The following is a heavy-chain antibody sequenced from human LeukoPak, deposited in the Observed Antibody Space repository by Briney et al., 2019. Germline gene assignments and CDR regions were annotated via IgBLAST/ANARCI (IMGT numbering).Heavy chain of an antibody. J-gene: IGHJ4*02. CDR2: IYYSGST. CDR1: GGSISTSGSY. V-gene: IGHV4-39*01. Sequence: SETLSLTCTVSGGSISTSGSYWGWVRQPPGKGLEWIGIIYYSGSTYYNPSLKSRVTISVDTSKNQFSLRLTSVTAADTAVYYCARQTGSGLFILPGGQGTLVTVSS. CDR3: ARQTGSGLFILP. D-gene: IGHD3/OR15-3a*01.